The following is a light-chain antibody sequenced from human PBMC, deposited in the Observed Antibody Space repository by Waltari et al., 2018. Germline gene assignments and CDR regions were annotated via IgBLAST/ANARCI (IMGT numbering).Light chain of an antibody. Sequence: QSALTQPPSASGSPGQSVTISCTGTSSDVGGYNYVSWYQHYPGKAPKLMIYEVTKRPSGVPLRFAGSKSGNTASLAVSGLLAEDDADYYCASYEGTKSVIFGWGTKLTVL. CDR3: ASYEGTKSVI. V-gene: IGLV2-8*01. J-gene: IGLJ2*01. CDR2: EVT. CDR1: SSDVGGYNY.